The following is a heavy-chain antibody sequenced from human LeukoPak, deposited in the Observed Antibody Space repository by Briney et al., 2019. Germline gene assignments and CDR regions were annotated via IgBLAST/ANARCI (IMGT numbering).Heavy chain of an antibody. Sequence: SETLSLTCTVSGGSISSSSYYWGWIRQPPGKGLEWIGSIYYSGSTYYNPSLKSRVTISVDTSKNQFSLKLSSVTAADTAVYYCARLFGSGSYYNWGQGTTVTVSS. D-gene: IGHD3-10*01. J-gene: IGHJ6*02. CDR2: IYYSGST. CDR1: GGSISSSSYY. CDR3: ARLFGSGSYYN. V-gene: IGHV4-39*01.